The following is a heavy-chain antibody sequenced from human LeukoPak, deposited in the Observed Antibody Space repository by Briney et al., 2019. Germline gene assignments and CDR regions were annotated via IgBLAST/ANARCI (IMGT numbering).Heavy chain of an antibody. Sequence: ASRKVSCKAFEHTFTSYDINWVRQATGQWLEWMEWINPNSGNTGYAQKFQGRVTMTRNTSISTAYMELSSLRSEDTAVYYCARARVYYYYYYMDVWGKGTTVTISS. J-gene: IGHJ6*03. CDR2: INPNSGNT. CDR1: EHTFTSYD. CDR3: ARARVYYYYYYMDV. V-gene: IGHV1-8*01.